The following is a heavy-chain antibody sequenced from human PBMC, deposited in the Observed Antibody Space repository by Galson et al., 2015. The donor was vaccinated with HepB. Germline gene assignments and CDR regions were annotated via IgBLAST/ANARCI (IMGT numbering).Heavy chain of an antibody. CDR1: GGTFSSYA. V-gene: IGHV1-69*04. J-gene: IGHJ2*01. D-gene: IGHD6-19*01. Sequence: SVKVSCKASGGTFSSYAISWVRQAPGQGLEWMGRIIPILGIANYAQKFQGRVTITADKSTSTAYMELSSLRSEDTAVYYCARGIDSSGSYWYFDLWGRGTLVTVSS. CDR3: ARGIDSSGSYWYFDL. CDR2: IIPILGIA.